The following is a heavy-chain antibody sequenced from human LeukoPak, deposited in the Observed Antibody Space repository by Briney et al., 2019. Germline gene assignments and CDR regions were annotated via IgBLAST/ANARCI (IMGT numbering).Heavy chain of an antibody. V-gene: IGHV4-39*07. J-gene: IGHJ4*02. CDR2: FYYSGST. Sequence: SETLSLTCTVSGDSISSSSYYWGWIRQPPGKGLEWIGSFYYSGSTYYNPSLKSRVTMSVDTSKNQFSLRLSSVTAADTAVYYCARDSYSSTWSPSYYFDYWGQGTLVTVSS. CDR1: GDSISSSSYY. D-gene: IGHD6-13*01. CDR3: ARDSYSSTWSPSYYFDY.